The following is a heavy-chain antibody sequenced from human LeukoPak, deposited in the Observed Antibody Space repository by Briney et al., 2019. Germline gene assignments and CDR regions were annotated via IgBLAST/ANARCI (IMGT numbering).Heavy chain of an antibody. CDR3: SRHNDYASLMDV. Sequence: SETLSLTCTVVTVSVTTSGYYGAWIRQPPGRGLEWIGIISYTGITYNKPSLRGRVTISGATAKNQFSLKLSSVTAADTAGYYCSRHNDYASLMDVWGQGTTVTVSS. CDR2: ISYTGIT. CDR1: TVSVTTSGYY. J-gene: IGHJ6*02. D-gene: IGHD2-2*01. V-gene: IGHV4-39*01.